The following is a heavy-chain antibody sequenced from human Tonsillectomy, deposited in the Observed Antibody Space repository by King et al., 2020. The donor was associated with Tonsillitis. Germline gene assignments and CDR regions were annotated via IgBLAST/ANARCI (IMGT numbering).Heavy chain of an antibody. D-gene: IGHD2-2*03. CDR2: IRGSGGST. V-gene: IGHV3-23*04. CDR3: AKDSGYCSSTSCYEHY. CDR1: GFTFSSYA. Sequence: EVQLVESGGGLVQPGGSLRLSCAASGFTFSSYAMSWVRQAPGKGLEWVSGIRGSGGSTYFADSVKGRLTISRDNSKNTLYLQMNSLRADDTAVYHCAKDSGYCSSTSCYEHYWGQGTLVIVSS. J-gene: IGHJ4*02.